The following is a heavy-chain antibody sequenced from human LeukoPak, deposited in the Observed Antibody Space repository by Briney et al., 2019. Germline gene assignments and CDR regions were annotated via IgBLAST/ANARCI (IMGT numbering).Heavy chain of an antibody. CDR1: GYTCTSYG. V-gene: IGHV1-18*01. CDR2: ISAYNGNI. CDR3: ARDLHYDYVWGSYRPNAFDI. Sequence: ASVKVSRKASGYTCTSYGISWVRQAPGQGLEWMGWISAYNGNINYAQKLQGRVTMTTDTSTSTAYMELRSLRSDDTAVYYCARDLHYDYVWGSYRPNAFDIWGQGTMVTVSS. J-gene: IGHJ3*02. D-gene: IGHD3-16*02.